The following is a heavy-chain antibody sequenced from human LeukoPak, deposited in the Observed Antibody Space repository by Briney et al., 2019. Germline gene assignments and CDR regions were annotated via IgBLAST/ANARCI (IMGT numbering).Heavy chain of an antibody. D-gene: IGHD3-22*01. J-gene: IGHJ3*02. V-gene: IGHV1-2*02. CDR3: ARPYYESSGLYVDAFDI. Sequence: ASVKVSCKASGYTFTGYYMHWVRQAPGQGLGWMGWINPNSGGTTYAQKFQGRVTMTRDTSIGTAYMELSSLRSDDTAVYYCARPYYESSGLYVDAFDIWGQGTMVTVSS. CDR1: GYTFTGYY. CDR2: INPNSGGT.